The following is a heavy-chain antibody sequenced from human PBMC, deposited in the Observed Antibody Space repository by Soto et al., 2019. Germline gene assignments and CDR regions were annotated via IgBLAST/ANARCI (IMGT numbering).Heavy chain of an antibody. Sequence: PSETLSLTCTLSGGSISNYYWSWIRQPPGRGLEWIGHIFYSGSTNYNPALKSRVTISVDTSKSQFSLKLSSVTTADLAVYYCAKDSGYNYGYFRWFDPWGQGTLVTVSS. D-gene: IGHD5-18*01. CDR1: GGSISNYY. J-gene: IGHJ5*02. CDR2: IFYSGST. CDR3: AKDSGYNYGYFRWFDP. V-gene: IGHV4-59*01.